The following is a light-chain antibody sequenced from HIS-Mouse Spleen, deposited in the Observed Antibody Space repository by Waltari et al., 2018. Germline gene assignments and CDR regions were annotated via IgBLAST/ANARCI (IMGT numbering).Light chain of an antibody. V-gene: IGLV2-23*01. CDR3: CSYAGSSTLV. CDR1: SRDVGSYNL. Sequence: QSALTQPASVSGSPGQSITISCTGTSRDVGSYNLVSWYQQHPGKAPKLMIYEGSKRPSGVSNRFSGSKSGNTASLTISGLQAEDEADYYCCSYAGSSTLVFGRGTKLTVL. J-gene: IGLJ2*01. CDR2: EGS.